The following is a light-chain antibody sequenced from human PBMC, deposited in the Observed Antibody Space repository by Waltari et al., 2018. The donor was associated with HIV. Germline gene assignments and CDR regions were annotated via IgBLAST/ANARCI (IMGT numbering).Light chain of an antibody. V-gene: IGLV2-23*02. CDR1: STNIGSYNL. Sequence: QSALTQSASVSGSPGQSITISCTVTSTNIGSYNLFSWYEQHPGKAPNVIIYEVNKRPSGVSNRFSGSTSGSTASLTISGLQAEDEADYYCCSYAGSSNVVFGGGTKLTVL. CDR3: CSYAGSSNVV. CDR2: EVN. J-gene: IGLJ2*01.